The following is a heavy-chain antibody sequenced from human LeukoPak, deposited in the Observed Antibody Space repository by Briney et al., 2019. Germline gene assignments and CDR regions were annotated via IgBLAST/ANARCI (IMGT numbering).Heavy chain of an antibody. CDR2: ITTISHYI. CDR3: ARSGGPGTYHQLRYNWFDP. J-gene: IGHJ5*02. D-gene: IGHD3-10*01. CDR1: GFTLSDYH. V-gene: IGHV3-21*01. Sequence: GGSLRFSCAASGFTLSDYHMNWLRQAPGKGLEWLSSITTISHYIYYAGAVRGRFTISRDNAKNSLYLQMNSLRGEDTAVYYCARSGGPGTYHQLRYNWFDPWGQGTLVTVSS.